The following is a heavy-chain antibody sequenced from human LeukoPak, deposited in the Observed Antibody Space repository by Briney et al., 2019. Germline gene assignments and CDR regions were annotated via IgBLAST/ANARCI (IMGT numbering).Heavy chain of an antibody. V-gene: IGHV4-61*02. CDR3: ARERYYGSGTRYFDL. D-gene: IGHD3-10*01. CDR2: IYTSGST. Sequence: SETLSLTCTVSGGSISSGSYYWSWIRQPAGKGLEWIGRIYTSGSTNYNPSLKSRVTISVDTSKNQFSLKLSSVTAADTAVYYCARERYYGSGTRYFDLWGRGTLVTVSS. CDR1: GGSISSGSYY. J-gene: IGHJ2*01.